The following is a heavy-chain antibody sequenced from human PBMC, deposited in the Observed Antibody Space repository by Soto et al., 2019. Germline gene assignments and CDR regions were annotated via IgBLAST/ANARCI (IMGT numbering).Heavy chain of an antibody. Sequence: GGSLRLSCAASGFTFSSYGMHWVRQAPGKGLEWVAVISDDGSSKYYADSVKGRFTISRDNSKNTLYLQMNSLRAEDTAVYYCAKDYHDFGRVGGMDVWGQGTTVTVSS. V-gene: IGHV3-30*18. J-gene: IGHJ6*02. D-gene: IGHD3-3*01. CDR3: AKDYHDFGRVGGMDV. CDR1: GFTFSSYG. CDR2: ISDDGSSK.